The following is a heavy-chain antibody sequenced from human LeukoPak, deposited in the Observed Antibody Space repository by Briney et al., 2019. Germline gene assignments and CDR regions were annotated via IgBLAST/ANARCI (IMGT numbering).Heavy chain of an antibody. CDR1: GGCIRSYY. J-gene: IGHJ4*02. D-gene: IGHD1-7*01. V-gene: IGHV4-59*08. Sequence: PSETLSLTCTVVGGCIRSYYWSWFRQPPGKGLVWIGYIGDSGNTRYNPSLEGRVTISVDTSKSQFSLKLNSAAAADTAVYYCVRHGLPDWSYDYWGQGKLVTVSS. CDR3: VRHGLPDWSYDY. CDR2: IGDSGNT.